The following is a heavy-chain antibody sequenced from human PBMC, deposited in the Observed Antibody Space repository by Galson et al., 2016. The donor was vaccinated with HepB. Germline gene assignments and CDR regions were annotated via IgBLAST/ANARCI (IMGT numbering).Heavy chain of an antibody. CDR1: GFSFIDYW. V-gene: IGHV3-7*01. J-gene: IGHJ4*02. CDR2: LNEHGTDT. D-gene: IGHD2-8*01. CDR3: SRNNGPNTADF. Sequence: SLRLSCAASGFSFIDYWMSWFRHIPGKGLELVANLNEHGTDTHYVDPTNGQITIPRDNAKNLLFPQMHIMGPEDTGVYFCSRNNGPNTADFWGEGTLVTVSS.